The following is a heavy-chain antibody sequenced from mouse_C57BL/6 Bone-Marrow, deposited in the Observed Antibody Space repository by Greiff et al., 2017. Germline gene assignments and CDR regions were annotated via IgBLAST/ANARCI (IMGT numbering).Heavy chain of an antibody. V-gene: IGHV1-5*01. CDR2: IYPGNSDT. D-gene: IGHD2-3*01. CDR1: GYTFTSYW. CDR3: TIGVCDGYYRY. J-gene: IGHJ2*01. Sequence: EVQLQQSGTVLARPGASVKMSCKTSGYTFTSYWMHWVKQRPGQGLEWIGAIYPGNSDTSYNQKFKGKAKLTAVTSASTAYMELSSLTNEDSAVYYCTIGVCDGYYRYWGQGTTLTVSS.